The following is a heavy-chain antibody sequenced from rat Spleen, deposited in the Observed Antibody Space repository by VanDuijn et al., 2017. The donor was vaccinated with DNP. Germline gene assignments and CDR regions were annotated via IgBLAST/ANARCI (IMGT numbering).Heavy chain of an antibody. CDR2: ISSSGGST. D-gene: IGHD1-2*01. J-gene: IGHJ2*01. CDR3: ARQLWY. CDR1: GFTFNNYW. Sequence: EVQLVESGGDLVQPGRSLKLSCVASGFTFNNYWMTWIRQVPGKGPEWVASISSSGGSTYYPDSVKGRFTVSRDNAKSTLYLQMDSLRSEDTATYYCARQLWYWGQGVMVTVSS. V-gene: IGHV5-31*01.